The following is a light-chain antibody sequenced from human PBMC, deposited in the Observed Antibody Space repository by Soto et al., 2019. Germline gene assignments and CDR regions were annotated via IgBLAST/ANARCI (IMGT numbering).Light chain of an antibody. CDR2: EVS. CDR1: SSDVGGYNY. Sequence: QSALTQPPSASGSPGQSVTISCTGTSSDVGGYNYVSWYQQHPGKAPKLLIYEVSKRPSGVPDRFPGSKSGNTASLTVSGLQAEDEADYYCISYAGSNNKGVVFGGGTKLTVL. CDR3: ISYAGSNNKGVV. V-gene: IGLV2-8*01. J-gene: IGLJ2*01.